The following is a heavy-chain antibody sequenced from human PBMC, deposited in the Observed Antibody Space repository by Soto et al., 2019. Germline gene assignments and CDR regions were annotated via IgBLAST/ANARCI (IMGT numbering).Heavy chain of an antibody. J-gene: IGHJ4*02. V-gene: IGHV3-23*01. CDR1: GFTFSRYA. D-gene: IGHD2-15*01. CDR3: AKEHLGYCSGDNCYFDS. Sequence: GGSLRLSCAASGFTFSRYAMSWVRQAPGKGLEWVSGITGSGDTTNYADSVKGRFTISRDNSKNTLYLQLNTLRAEDTAIYYCAKEHLGYCSGDNCYFDSWGQGNLVTVSS. CDR2: ITGSGDTT.